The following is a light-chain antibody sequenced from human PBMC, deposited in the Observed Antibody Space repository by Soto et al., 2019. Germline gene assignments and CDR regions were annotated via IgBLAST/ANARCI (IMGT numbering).Light chain of an antibody. J-gene: IGKJ2*01. Sequence: EIVMTQFPAILSVSPGERATVSCRASQSVSSNLAWYQQKPGQAPRLLIYGASTRATGIPARFSGSGSGTEFTLSIRSLQSEDFAVYYCQQYNNWPPKYTFGQGTKLEIK. V-gene: IGKV3-15*01. CDR1: QSVSSN. CDR3: QQYNNWPPKYT. CDR2: GAS.